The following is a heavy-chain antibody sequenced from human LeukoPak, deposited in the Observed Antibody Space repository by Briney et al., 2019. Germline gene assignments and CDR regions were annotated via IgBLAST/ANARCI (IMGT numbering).Heavy chain of an antibody. CDR3: ARLFGVARGYYMDV. D-gene: IGHD3-3*01. J-gene: IGHJ6*03. V-gene: IGHV1-2*02. CDR2: INPNSGGT. Sequence: ASVKVSCKASGYTFTGYYMHWVRQAPGQGLEWMGWINPNSGGTNYAQKFQGRVTMTRDTSISTAYMELSRLRSGDTAVYYCARLFGVARGYYMDVWGKGTTVTVSS. CDR1: GYTFTGYY.